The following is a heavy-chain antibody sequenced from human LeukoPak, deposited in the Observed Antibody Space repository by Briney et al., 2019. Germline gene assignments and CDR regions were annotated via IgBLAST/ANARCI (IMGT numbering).Heavy chain of an antibody. J-gene: IGHJ3*02. CDR2: IIPIFGTA. Sequence: ASVKVSCKASGGTFSSYAISWVRQAPGQGLEWMGGIIPIFGTANYAQKFQGRVTITADKSTSTAYMELSSLRSEDTAVYYCARGPSGYGDAFDIWGQGTMVTVSS. D-gene: IGHD5-18*01. V-gene: IGHV1-69*06. CDR1: GGTFSSYA. CDR3: ARGPSGYGDAFDI.